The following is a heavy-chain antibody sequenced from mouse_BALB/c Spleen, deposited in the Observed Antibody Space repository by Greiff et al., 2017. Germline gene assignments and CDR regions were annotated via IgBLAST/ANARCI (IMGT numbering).Heavy chain of an antibody. J-gene: IGHJ4*01. D-gene: IGHD2-4*01. Sequence: VKLMESGAELVRPGTSVKISCKASGYTFTNYWLGWVKQRPGHGLEWIGDIYPGGGYTNYNEKFKGKATLTADTSSSTAYMQLSSLTSEDSAVYFCARITTHAMDYWGQGTSVTVSS. CDR3: ARITTHAMDY. CDR1: GYTFTNYW. V-gene: IGHV1-63*02. CDR2: IYPGGGYT.